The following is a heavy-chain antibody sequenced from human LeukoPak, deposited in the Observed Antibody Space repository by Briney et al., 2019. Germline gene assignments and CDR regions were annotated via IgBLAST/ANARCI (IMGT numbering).Heavy chain of an antibody. CDR2: ISGTGNDA. CDR3: AKISKSRYFEN. J-gene: IGHJ4*02. CDR1: GLTFNIYA. V-gene: IGHV3-23*01. Sequence: GGSLRLSCAASGLTFNIYAMSWVRQTPEKGLEWVSAISGTGNDAYYADSVKGRFTISRDNSKSTLYLHMDSLRTDDTAVYYCAKISKSRYFENWGQGTLVTVSS. D-gene: IGHD3-16*02.